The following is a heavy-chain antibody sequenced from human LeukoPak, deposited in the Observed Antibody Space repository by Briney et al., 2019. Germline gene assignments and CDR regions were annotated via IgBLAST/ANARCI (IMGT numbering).Heavy chain of an antibody. Sequence: ASVKVSCKASGYTFTSYGISWVRQAPGQGLEWMGWISAYNGNTNYAQKLQGRVTMTTDTSTSTAYMELSSLRSEDTAVYYCASTKKLNYYDSSGYYNDAFDIWGQGTMVTVSS. V-gene: IGHV1-18*01. CDR1: GYTFTSYG. J-gene: IGHJ3*02. CDR3: ASTKKLNYYDSSGYYNDAFDI. CDR2: ISAYNGNT. D-gene: IGHD3-22*01.